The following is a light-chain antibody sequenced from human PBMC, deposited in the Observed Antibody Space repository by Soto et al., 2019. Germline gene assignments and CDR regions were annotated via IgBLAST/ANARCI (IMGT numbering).Light chain of an antibody. CDR1: QTISSNY. CDR3: QQYRSSPPELT. CDR2: GAS. V-gene: IGKV3-20*01. Sequence: EIVLTQSPGTLYLSAGERATLSCRASQTISSNYLAWYQQKPGQAPRLLIFGASYRATRIPDRFSGSGSGTDITLTISRLKPEDFAVYNSQQYRSSPPELTFGPRTKVDI. J-gene: IGKJ3*01.